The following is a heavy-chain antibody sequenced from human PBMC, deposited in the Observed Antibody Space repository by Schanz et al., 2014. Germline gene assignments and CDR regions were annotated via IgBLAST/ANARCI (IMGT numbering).Heavy chain of an antibody. D-gene: IGHD1-26*01. Sequence: QVQLVESGGGLVKPGGSLRLSCAASGFTFSDYYMSWIRQAPGKGLEWVSYISHNSHYTNYADSVKGRFTISRDTAENSVYLQMNSLRAEDTAVYYCAKDVVGATYGGGHYFDYWGQGTLVTVSS. J-gene: IGHJ4*02. V-gene: IGHV3-11*05. CDR1: GFTFSDYY. CDR2: ISHNSHYT. CDR3: AKDVVGATYGGGHYFDY.